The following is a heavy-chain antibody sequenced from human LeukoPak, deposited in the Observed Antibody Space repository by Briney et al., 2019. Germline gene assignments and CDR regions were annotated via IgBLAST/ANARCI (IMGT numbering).Heavy chain of an antibody. V-gene: IGHV3-30*02. CDR3: ARFIAAPYYFTT. CDR1: GFTFSSYG. J-gene: IGHJ4*02. Sequence: GGSLRLSCAASGFTFSSYGMHWVRQAPGKGLEWVAFIRYDGSNKYYTDSVKGRFTISRDNSKNTLYLQMNSLRAEDTAVYYCARFIAAPYYFTTGAGEPWSPSPQ. CDR2: IRYDGSNK. D-gene: IGHD6-13*01.